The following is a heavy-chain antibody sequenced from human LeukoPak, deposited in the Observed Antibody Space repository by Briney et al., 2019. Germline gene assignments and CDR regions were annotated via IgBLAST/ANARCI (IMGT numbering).Heavy chain of an antibody. CDR2: ITGRTSST. D-gene: IGHD3-22*01. CDR1: GFSFSTYA. V-gene: IGHV3-23*01. J-gene: IGHJ4*02. CDR3: AKKVRDTSGYYYAFDH. Sequence: GGSLRLSCAASGFSFSTYAMSWVSQAPGKGLEWASGITGRTSSTYYADSVKGRFTISRDSSKNTLYLQMNSLRAEDTVVYYCAKKVRDTSGYYYAFDHWGQGALVTVSS.